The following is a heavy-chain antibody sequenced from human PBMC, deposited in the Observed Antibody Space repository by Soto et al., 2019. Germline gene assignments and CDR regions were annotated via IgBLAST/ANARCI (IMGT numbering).Heavy chain of an antibody. J-gene: IGHJ4*02. D-gene: IGHD1-26*01. CDR1: GFTFSHYA. CDR2: MSYNGSNE. Sequence: QVQLVESGGGVVQPGRSLRLSCAASGFTFSHYAMHWVRQAPGKGLEWVALMSYNGSNEYYADSVQGRFTISRDNSKNTLYLQMNSLRAEDTAVYYCAKDGSHNFDYWGQGPLVTVSS. V-gene: IGHV3-30*18. CDR3: AKDGSHNFDY.